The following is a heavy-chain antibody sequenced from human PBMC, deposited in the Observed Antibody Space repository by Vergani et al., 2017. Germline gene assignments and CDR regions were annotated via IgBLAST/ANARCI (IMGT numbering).Heavy chain of an antibody. J-gene: IGHJ4*02. CDR2: INTNTGNP. D-gene: IGHD1-26*01. CDR1: GYTFTSYV. V-gene: IGHV7-4-1*02. Sequence: QVQLVQSGSELKKPGASVKVSCKASGYTFTSYVMNWVRQAPGQGLEWMGWINTNTGNPTYAQGFTGRFVLSLDTSVSTAYVQIRSLKAEDTAVYYCARDDWHSGSYAPAAGYWGQGTLVTVSS. CDR3: ARDDWHSGSYAPAAGY.